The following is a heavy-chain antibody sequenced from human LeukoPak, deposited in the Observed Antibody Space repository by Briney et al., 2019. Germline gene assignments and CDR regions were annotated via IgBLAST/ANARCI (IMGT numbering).Heavy chain of an antibody. CDR2: ISPGGGTT. V-gene: IGHV3-23*01. Sequence: GGSLRLSCAVSGFAFGSEAMSWVRQSPARGLEWVASISPGGGTTYYADSVEGRFTISRDNAKNSLYLQMNSLRAEDTAVYYCAGPREMVRGVYPDYWGQGTLVTVSS. D-gene: IGHD3-10*01. CDR3: AGPREMVRGVYPDY. J-gene: IGHJ4*02. CDR1: GFAFGSEA.